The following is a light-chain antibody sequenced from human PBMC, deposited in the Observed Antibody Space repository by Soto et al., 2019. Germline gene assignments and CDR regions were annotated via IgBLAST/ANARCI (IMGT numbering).Light chain of an antibody. CDR1: QSVSGSN. Sequence: EIVLTQSPGTLSLSPGERATLSCRASQSVSGSNLAWYQQKPGQAPRLVIFGASTRAPGTPDRFTGRGSGTDFTITINRLETEDFAVYYCQQYDGSPWTFGQGTKVEIK. V-gene: IGKV3-20*01. J-gene: IGKJ1*01. CDR2: GAS. CDR3: QQYDGSPWT.